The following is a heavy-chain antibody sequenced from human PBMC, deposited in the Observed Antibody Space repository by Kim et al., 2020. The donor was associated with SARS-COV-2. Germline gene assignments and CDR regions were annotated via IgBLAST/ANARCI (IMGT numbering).Heavy chain of an antibody. D-gene: IGHD6-13*01. CDR3: ATSAAAGRLYYYYGMDV. J-gene: IGHJ6*02. CDR2: ISSSTSTI. Sequence: GGSLRPSCAASGFTFSSYSMNWVRQAPGKGLEWISYISSSTSTIYYADSVKGRFTISRDNAKNSLYLQMNSLRAEDTAVYYCATSAAAGRLYYYYGMDVWGQGTTVTVSS. V-gene: IGHV3-48*01. CDR1: GFTFSSYS.